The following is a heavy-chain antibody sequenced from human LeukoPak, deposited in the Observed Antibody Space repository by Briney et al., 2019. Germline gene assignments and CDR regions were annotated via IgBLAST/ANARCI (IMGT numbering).Heavy chain of an antibody. CDR1: GGPISSYY. J-gene: IGHJ4*02. V-gene: IGHV4-59*01. Sequence: SETLSLTCTVSGGPISSYYWSWIQQPTGMGLEWIGYMYYSGYTNYNPSLKSRVTTSVDMSKNQFSLKLSSVTAADTAVYYCARYSYSSGLYYFDCWGQGTLVTVSS. CDR3: ARYSYSSGLYYFDC. CDR2: MYYSGYT. D-gene: IGHD6-19*01.